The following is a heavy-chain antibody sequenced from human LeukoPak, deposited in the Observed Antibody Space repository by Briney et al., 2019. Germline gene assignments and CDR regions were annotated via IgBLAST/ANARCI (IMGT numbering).Heavy chain of an antibody. CDR2: IYYSGSP. J-gene: IGHJ4*02. V-gene: IGHV4-59*08. Sequence: SETLSLTCTVSGGSISSYYWSWIRQPPGKGLEWIGYIYYSGSPNYNPSLKSRVTISVDTSKNQFSLKLSSVTAADTAVYYCARRGREYQLLTWGQGTLVTVSS. CDR3: ARRGREYQLLT. CDR1: GGSISSYY. D-gene: IGHD2-2*01.